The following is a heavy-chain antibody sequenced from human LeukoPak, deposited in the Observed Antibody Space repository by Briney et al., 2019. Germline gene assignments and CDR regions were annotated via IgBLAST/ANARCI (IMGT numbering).Heavy chain of an antibody. V-gene: IGHV3-15*01. J-gene: IGHJ6*03. CDR3: TTEQYYDFWSGWDYYMDV. Sequence: GGSLRLSCAASGFTFSNAWMSWVRQAPGKGLEWVGRIKSKTDGGTTDYAAPVKGRFTISRDDSKNTLYLQMNSLKTEDTAVYYCTTEQYYDFWSGWDYYMDVWGKGTTVTVS. CDR2: IKSKTDGGTT. D-gene: IGHD3-3*01. CDR1: GFTFSNAW.